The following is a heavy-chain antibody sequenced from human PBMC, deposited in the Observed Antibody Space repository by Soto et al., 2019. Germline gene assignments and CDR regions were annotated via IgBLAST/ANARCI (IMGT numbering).Heavy chain of an antibody. CDR1: GFTFSSYG. CDR3: AKDLLPNYDILTGSLDY. J-gene: IGHJ4*02. Sequence: QVQLVESGGGVVQPGWSLRLSCAASGFTFSSYGMHWVRQAPGKGLEWVAVISYDGSNKYYADSVKGRFTISTDNSKNTLYLQMNSLRAEDTAVYYCAKDLLPNYDILTGSLDYWGQGTLVTVSS. V-gene: IGHV3-30*18. D-gene: IGHD3-9*01. CDR2: ISYDGSNK.